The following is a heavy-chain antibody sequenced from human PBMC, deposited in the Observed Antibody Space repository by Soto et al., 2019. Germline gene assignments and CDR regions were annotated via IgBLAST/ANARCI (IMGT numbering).Heavy chain of an antibody. CDR1: GGTFSSYA. V-gene: IGHV1-69*01. Sequence: QVQLVQSGAEVKKPGSSVKVSCKASGGTFSSYAISWVRQAPGQGLEWMGGIIPIFGTANYAQKFQGRVTITADESTSRAEREQSSLRSEDTAVYYCAREHKIAASGTPVVDYWGQGTLVTVSS. J-gene: IGHJ4*02. CDR3: AREHKIAASGTPVVDY. CDR2: IIPIFGTA. D-gene: IGHD6-13*01.